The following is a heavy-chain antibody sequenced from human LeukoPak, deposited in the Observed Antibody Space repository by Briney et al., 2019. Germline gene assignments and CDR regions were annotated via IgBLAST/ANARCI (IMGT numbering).Heavy chain of an antibody. CDR1: GFTFSSYA. Sequence: GGSLRLSCAASGFTFSSYAMSWVRQAPGKGLGLVSGISGSGGTTYYADSVKGRFTISKDNSKNTLYLQLNSLRAEDTAIYYCAKDLTYYYDSTGYYFDYWGQGTLVTVSS. CDR3: AKDLTYYYDSTGYYFDY. CDR2: ISGSGGTT. D-gene: IGHD3-22*01. J-gene: IGHJ4*02. V-gene: IGHV3-23*01.